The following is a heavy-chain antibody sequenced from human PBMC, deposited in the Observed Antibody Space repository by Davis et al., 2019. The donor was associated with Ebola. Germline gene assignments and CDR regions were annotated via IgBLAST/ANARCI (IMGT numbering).Heavy chain of an antibody. D-gene: IGHD2-15*01. Sequence: GESLKISCAASGFTFSSYAMHWVRQAPGKGLEWGAVISYDGSNKYYADSVKGRFTISRDNSKNTLYLQMNSLRAEDTAVYYCAKKRHCSGGSCYLYYYYYGMDVWGKGTTVTVSS. CDR2: ISYDGSNK. CDR1: GFTFSSYA. CDR3: AKKRHCSGGSCYLYYYYYGMDV. V-gene: IGHV3-30-3*01. J-gene: IGHJ6*04.